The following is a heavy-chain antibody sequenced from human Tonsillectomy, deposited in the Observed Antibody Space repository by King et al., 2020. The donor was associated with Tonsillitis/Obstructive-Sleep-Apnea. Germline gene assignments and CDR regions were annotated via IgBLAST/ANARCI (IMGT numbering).Heavy chain of an antibody. V-gene: IGHV5-51*03. Sequence: QLVQSGAEVKKPGDSLKISCKGSGYSFTNYWIGWVRQMPGKGLEWMGIIYPSDYDTRYSPSFQGQVTISVDKSISTAYLQWSSLKASDTAVYYCAKSAEWFGELLKRGVDVWGQGTPVTVSS. D-gene: IGHD3-10*01. CDR3: AKSAEWFGELLKRGVDV. CDR2: IYPSDYDT. CDR1: GYSFTNYW. J-gene: IGHJ6*02.